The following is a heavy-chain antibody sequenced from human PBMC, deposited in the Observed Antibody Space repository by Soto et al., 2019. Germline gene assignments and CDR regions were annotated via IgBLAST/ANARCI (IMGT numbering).Heavy chain of an antibody. CDR1: GGSFSGYY. D-gene: IGHD6-13*01. J-gene: IGHJ5*02. CDR2: SNHSGST. V-gene: IGHV4-34*01. Sequence: QVQLQQWGAGLLKPSETLSLTCAVYGGSFSGYYWSWIRQPPGKGLEWIGESNHSGSTNYNPSLKRRATTPVATSKNEFPRRGGSVPAADTGFYYWARAGRQHLVRGNWSPPWGRETLVTVSS. CDR3: ARAGRQHLVRGNWSPP.